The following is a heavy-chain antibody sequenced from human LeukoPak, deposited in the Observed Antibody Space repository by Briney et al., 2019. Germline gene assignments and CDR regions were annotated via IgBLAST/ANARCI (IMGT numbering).Heavy chain of an antibody. D-gene: IGHD3-16*01. Sequence: GGSLRLSCAASGFTFSSYVMHWVRQAPGKGLEWVSTIGGSGDSTYYADSVKGRFTISRDNSKNTLYLQMNRLRAEDTAVYYCAKMGDRFGLWGHKTKYYMDVWGKGTTVTVSS. V-gene: IGHV3-23*01. CDR2: IGGSGDST. J-gene: IGHJ6*03. CDR3: AKMGDRFGLWGHKTKYYMDV. CDR1: GFTFSSYV.